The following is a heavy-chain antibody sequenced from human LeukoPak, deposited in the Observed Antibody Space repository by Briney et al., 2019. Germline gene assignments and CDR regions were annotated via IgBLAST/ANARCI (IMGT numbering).Heavy chain of an antibody. CDR3: AKAKDFWSGFGRDYYYGMDV. CDR2: ISYYGSNK. D-gene: IGHD3-3*01. J-gene: IGHJ6*02. CDR1: GFTFSSYG. Sequence: PGRSLRLSCAASGFTFSSYGMHWVRQAPGKGLEWVAVISYYGSNKYYADSVKGRFTISRDNSKNTLYLQMNSLRAEDTAVYYCAKAKDFWSGFGRDYYYGMDVWGQGTTVSVSS. V-gene: IGHV3-30*18.